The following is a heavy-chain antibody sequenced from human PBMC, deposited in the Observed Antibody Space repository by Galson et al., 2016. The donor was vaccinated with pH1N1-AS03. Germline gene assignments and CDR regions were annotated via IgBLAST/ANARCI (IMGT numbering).Heavy chain of an antibody. CDR3: ARVSGGSRLLIFDF. CDR1: GFTFSSYA. V-gene: IGHV3-21*01. J-gene: IGHJ4*02. Sequence: SLRLSCAASGFTFSSYAMSWIRQAPGKGLEWVSSISSSSSPIYYADSVKGRFTTPRDNAKNSVYLQMNSLRAEDTAVYYCARVSGGSRLLIFDFWGQGTLVTVSS. D-gene: IGHD3-10*02. CDR2: ISSSSSPI.